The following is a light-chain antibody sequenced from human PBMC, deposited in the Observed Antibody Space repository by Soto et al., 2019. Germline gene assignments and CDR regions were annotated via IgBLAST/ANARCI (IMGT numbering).Light chain of an antibody. CDR1: QSVSSSY. CDR2: GAS. Sequence: EIVMTPPPATLAVSAGERPTLSCRASQSVSSSYLAWYQQKPGQAPRLLIYGASSRATGIPDRFSGSGSGTDFTLTISRLEPEDFAVYYCQQYGSSPITFGQGTRLEI. J-gene: IGKJ5*01. CDR3: QQYGSSPIT. V-gene: IGKV3-20*01.